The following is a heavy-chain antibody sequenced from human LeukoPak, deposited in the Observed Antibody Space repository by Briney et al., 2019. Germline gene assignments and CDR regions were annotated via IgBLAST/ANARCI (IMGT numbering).Heavy chain of an antibody. V-gene: IGHV3-11*01. J-gene: IGHJ6*02. CDR3: ARDRYAMDV. CDR2: TSSSGITI. CDR1: GFTFSDYY. Sequence: GGSLRLSCAASGFTFSDYYMSWIRQAPGKGLEWISYTSSSGITIYYADSVKGRFTMSRDNAKNSLYLQMNSLRAEDTAVYYWARDRYAMDVWGQGTTVTVSS.